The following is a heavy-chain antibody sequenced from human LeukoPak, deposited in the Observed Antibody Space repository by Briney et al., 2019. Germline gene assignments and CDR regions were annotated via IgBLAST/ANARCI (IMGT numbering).Heavy chain of an antibody. CDR3: ARGAQRTRISGYYSFDN. CDR1: GASLSDHF. J-gene: IGHJ4*01. D-gene: IGHD5-12*01. Sequence: SETLSLTCTVSGASLSDHFWTWIRQPAGKGLEWIGRIYGGTAYYNPSLKSRPTISLDTSTSNHQFSLRLTSVTAADTAVYYCARGAQRTRISGYYSFDNWGRGILVTVSS. CDR2: IYGGTA. V-gene: IGHV4-4*07.